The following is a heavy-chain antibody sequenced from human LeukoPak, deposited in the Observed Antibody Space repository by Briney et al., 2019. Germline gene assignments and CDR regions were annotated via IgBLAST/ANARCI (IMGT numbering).Heavy chain of an antibody. D-gene: IGHD1-26*01. CDR3: ARVLIEVGATSIPPGY. J-gene: IGHJ4*02. CDR2: INPNSGGT. V-gene: IGHV1-2*02. CDR1: GYTFTGYY. Sequence: ASVKVSCKASGYTFTGYYMHLVRQAPGQGLEWMGWINPNSGGTNYAQKLQGRVTMTRDTSISTAYMELSRLRSDDTAVYYCARVLIEVGATSIPPGYWGQGTLVTVSS.